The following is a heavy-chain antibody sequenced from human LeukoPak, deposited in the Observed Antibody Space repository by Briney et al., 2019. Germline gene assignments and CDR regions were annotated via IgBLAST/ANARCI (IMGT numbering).Heavy chain of an antibody. CDR2: MNPNSGNT. CDR1: GYTFTSYD. CDR3: VRGYSYDGYYYGMDV. D-gene: IGHD5-18*01. J-gene: IGHJ6*02. V-gene: IGHV1-8*01. Sequence: ASVKVSCKASGYTFTSYDINWVRQATGQGLEWMGWMNPNSGNTGYAQKFQGRVTMTRNTSISTAYMELSSLRSEDTAVYYCVRGYSYDGYYYGMDVWGQGTTVTVSS.